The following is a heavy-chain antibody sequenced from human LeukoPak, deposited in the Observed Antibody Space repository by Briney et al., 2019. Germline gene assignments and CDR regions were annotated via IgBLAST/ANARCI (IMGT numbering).Heavy chain of an antibody. CDR3: AKKEGDTYFSWYMDV. V-gene: IGHV3-23*01. D-gene: IGHD2-21*01. Sequence: PGGSLRLPCAASGYTFKSFAVRWLRQAPGKGLVWVSGIIGSGRTTFYADSVKGRFTISRDNSKNTLYLQMNSLRAEDTAIYYCAKKEGDTYFSWYMDVWGKGTTVTVSS. CDR2: IIGSGRTT. CDR1: GYTFKSFA. J-gene: IGHJ6*03.